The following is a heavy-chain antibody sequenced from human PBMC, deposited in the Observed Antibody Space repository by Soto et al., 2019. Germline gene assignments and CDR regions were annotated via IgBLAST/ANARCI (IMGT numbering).Heavy chain of an antibody. CDR2: ISGSGGST. V-gene: IGHV3-23*01. D-gene: IGHD6-19*01. Sequence: PGGSLRLSCAASGFTFSSYAMSWVRQAPGKGLEWVSAISGSGGSTYYADSVKGRFTISRDNSKNTLYLQMNSLRAEDTAVYYCAKDQLDSSGWYYYYGLDVWGQGTTVTVSS. CDR3: AKDQLDSSGWYYYYGLDV. J-gene: IGHJ6*02. CDR1: GFTFSSYA.